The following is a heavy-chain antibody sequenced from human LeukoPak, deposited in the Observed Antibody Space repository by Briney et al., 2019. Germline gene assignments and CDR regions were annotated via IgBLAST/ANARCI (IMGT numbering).Heavy chain of an antibody. CDR2: ISSSGRTI. D-gene: IGHD3-22*01. J-gene: IGHJ3*02. CDR3: AKGRDSSGYYGDDAFDI. V-gene: IGHV3-48*02. Sequence: GGSLRLSCAASGFTFSSYSMNWVRQAPGKGLEWVSHISSSGRTIYYADSVKGRLTTSRDNAKNSLYLQMNGLRDEDTAVYYCAKGRDSSGYYGDDAFDIWGQGQWSPSLQ. CDR1: GFTFSSYS.